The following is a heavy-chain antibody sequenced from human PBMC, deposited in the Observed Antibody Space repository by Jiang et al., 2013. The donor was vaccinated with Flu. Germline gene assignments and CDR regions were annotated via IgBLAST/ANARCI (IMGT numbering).Heavy chain of an antibody. J-gene: IGHJ4*02. CDR2: ISAYNGNT. CDR3: ARAPNQEYGGNSVSDY. CDR1: GYIFTSYG. V-gene: IGHV1-18*01. D-gene: IGHD4-23*01. Sequence: VQLVESGAEVKKPGASVKVSCKASGYIFTSYGISWVRQAPGQGLEWMGWISAYNGNTNYAQMLQGRVTMTTDTSTSTAYMELRSLRSDDTAVYYCARAPNQEYGGNSVSDYWGQGTLVTVSS.